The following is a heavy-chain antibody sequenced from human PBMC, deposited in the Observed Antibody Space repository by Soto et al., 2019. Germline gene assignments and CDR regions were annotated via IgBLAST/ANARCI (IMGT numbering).Heavy chain of an antibody. J-gene: IGHJ5*02. V-gene: IGHV4-59*01. D-gene: IGHD3-10*01. Sequence: QVQLQESGPGLVKPSETLSLICTVSGDSISGYYWSWIRQPPGKGLAWIGYIYYSGSTNYNLSLKSRVTISVDTSKNQFSLNLSSVTAADTAVYYCARDLSHAWFRGVFSPWGQGTLVTVSS. CDR2: IYYSGST. CDR1: GDSISGYY. CDR3: ARDLSHAWFRGVFSP.